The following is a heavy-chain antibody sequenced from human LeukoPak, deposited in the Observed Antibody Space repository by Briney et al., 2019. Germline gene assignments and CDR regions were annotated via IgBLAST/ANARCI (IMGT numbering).Heavy chain of an antibody. D-gene: IGHD3-3*01. CDR1: GYTFSSYS. Sequence: ASVTVSCTASGYTFSSYSVHWVRQAPGQGLDWMGIINPSGGSTSYAQKFQGRVIMTRDTSTSTVYMQLSSLRSEDTAVYYCARAISPVAYYGMDVWGQGTTVTVSS. J-gene: IGHJ6*02. CDR3: ARAISPVAYYGMDV. CDR2: INPSGGST. V-gene: IGHV1-46*01.